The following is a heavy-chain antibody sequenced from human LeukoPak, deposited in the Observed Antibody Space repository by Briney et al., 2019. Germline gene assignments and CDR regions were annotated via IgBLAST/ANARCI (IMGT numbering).Heavy chain of an antibody. V-gene: IGHV1-46*01. Sequence: ASVKVSCKASGYTFTSYYMHWVRQAPGQGLEWMGIINPSGGSTSYAQKFQGRVTMARDMSTSTVYMELSSLRSEDTAVYYCASGYYDSSGYYYDAFDIWGQGTMVTASS. D-gene: IGHD3-22*01. CDR2: INPSGGST. J-gene: IGHJ3*02. CDR1: GYTFTSYY. CDR3: ASGYYDSSGYYYDAFDI.